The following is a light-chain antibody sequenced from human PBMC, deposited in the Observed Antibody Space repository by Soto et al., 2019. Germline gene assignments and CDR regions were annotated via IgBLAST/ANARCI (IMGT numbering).Light chain of an antibody. CDR1: QTVRNNY. J-gene: IGKJ5*01. V-gene: IGKV3-20*01. CDR2: DAS. CDR3: QQSNNYPLT. Sequence: VFSRSPGTLTLSPGERATLSCRASQTVRNNYLAWYQQKPGQAPRLLIYDASSRATGIPARFSGSGSGTDFTLTISSLQPEDFATYYCQQSNNYPLTFGRGTRLDIK.